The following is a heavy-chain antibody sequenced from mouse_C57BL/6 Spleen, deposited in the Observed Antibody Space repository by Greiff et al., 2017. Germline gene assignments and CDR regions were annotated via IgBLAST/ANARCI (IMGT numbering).Heavy chain of an antibody. J-gene: IGHJ3*01. CDR1: GYTFTSYW. Sequence: QVQLQQPGAELVKPGASVKLSCKASGYTFTSYWMHWVKQRPGQGLEWIGMIHPNSGSTNYNEKFKSKATLTVDKSSSPAYMQLSSLTSEDSAVYYCARNLGSSPFAYWGQGTLVTVSA. CDR2: IHPNSGST. CDR3: ARNLGSSPFAY. D-gene: IGHD1-1*01. V-gene: IGHV1-64*01.